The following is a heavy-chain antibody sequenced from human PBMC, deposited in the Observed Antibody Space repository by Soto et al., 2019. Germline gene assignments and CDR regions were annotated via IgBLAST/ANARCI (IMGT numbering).Heavy chain of an antibody. D-gene: IGHD2-15*01. CDR1: GGSFSGYY. V-gene: IGHV4-34*01. J-gene: IGHJ5*02. Sequence: GPGPRTTSETLSLTCAVYGGSFSGYYWSWIRQPPGKGLEWIGEINHSGSTNYNPSLKSRVTISVDTSKTHFSLKLSSVTAADTAVYYCARPGYCRGGSCYFDGFDPWGQGTLVTVSS. CDR2: INHSGST. CDR3: ARPGYCRGGSCYFDGFDP.